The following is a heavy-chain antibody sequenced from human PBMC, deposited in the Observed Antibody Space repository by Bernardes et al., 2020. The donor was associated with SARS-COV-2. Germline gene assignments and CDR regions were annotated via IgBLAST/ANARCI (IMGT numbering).Heavy chain of an antibody. D-gene: IGHD4-17*01. CDR1: GASIRSYY. J-gene: IGHJ4*02. CDR2: MSYSGLT. Sequence: AESLSLTCTVSGASIRSYYWNWIRQPPGQGLEWMGFMSYSGLTSYNPSLKSRVSISLDSSKSQFSLSLKSVTAADTAIYYCARGDRYDYDHFDYWGQGTLVSVSS. V-gene: IGHV4-59*01. CDR3: ARGDRYDYDHFDY.